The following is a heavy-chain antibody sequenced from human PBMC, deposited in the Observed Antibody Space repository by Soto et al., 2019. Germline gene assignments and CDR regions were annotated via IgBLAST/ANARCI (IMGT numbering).Heavy chain of an antibody. D-gene: IGHD2-2*01. CDR2: ISDSGST. CDR1: GASIFSGDDY. CDR3: AKYHPPEFDT. V-gene: IGHV4-30-4*02. Sequence: SETLSLTCSLSGASIFSGDDYFTCNRQSPGIGLELIGYISDSGSTCSNPSLRSRLTIALDTCKNHFSLMLNPVTAAHTTVYYGAKYHPPEFDTWGQGIRFTV. J-gene: IGHJ5*01.